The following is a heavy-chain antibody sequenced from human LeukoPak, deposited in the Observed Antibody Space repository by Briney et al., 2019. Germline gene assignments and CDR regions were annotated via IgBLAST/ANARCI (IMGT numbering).Heavy chain of an antibody. CDR2: IYHSGST. J-gene: IGHJ4*02. V-gene: IGHV4-30-2*01. CDR3: ARGGHSSSAVFDY. D-gene: IGHD6-6*01. Sequence: PSQTLSLTCTVSGGSISSGGYYWSWIRQPPGKGLEWIGYIYHSGSTYYNPCLKSRVTISVDRSKNQFSLKLSSVTAADTAVYYCARGGHSSSAVFDYWGQGTLVTVSS. CDR1: GGSISSGGYY.